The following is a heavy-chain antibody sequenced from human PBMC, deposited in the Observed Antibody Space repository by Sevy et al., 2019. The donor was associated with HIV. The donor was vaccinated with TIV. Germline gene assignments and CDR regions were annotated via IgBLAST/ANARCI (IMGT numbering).Heavy chain of an antibody. V-gene: IGHV3-23*01. J-gene: IGHJ4*02. Sequence: GGSLRLSCAASGFTFSSYSMNWVRQAPGKGLEWVSSISDTGTSTYYADSVEGRFTISRDNSKKTLYLQMNSLRAEDTALYYCAKYAGDFPHFDYWGQGTLVTVSS. CDR3: AKYAGDFPHFDY. CDR1: GFTFSSYS. D-gene: IGHD7-27*01. CDR2: ISDTGTST.